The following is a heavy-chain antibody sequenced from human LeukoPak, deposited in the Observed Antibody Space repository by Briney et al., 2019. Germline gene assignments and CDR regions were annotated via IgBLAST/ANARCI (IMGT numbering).Heavy chain of an antibody. CDR3: ARGSAGAYDC. J-gene: IGHJ4*02. V-gene: IGHV3-23*01. Sequence: TGGSLRLSCAASGFTFSGYSMNWVRQAPGKGLEWVSAISGSGGRTYYANSAKGRFTISRDNSKNTLYLQMNGLRAEDTAVYYCARGSAGAYDCWGQGTLATVSS. CDR1: GFTFSGYS. D-gene: IGHD6-6*01. CDR2: ISGSGGRT.